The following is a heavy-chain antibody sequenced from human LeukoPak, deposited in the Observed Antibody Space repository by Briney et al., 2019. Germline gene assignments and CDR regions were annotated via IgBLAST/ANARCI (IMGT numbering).Heavy chain of an antibody. CDR3: ARHVHGVSSRYYYDSSLNLDAFDI. CDR2: IYYSGST. J-gene: IGHJ3*02. V-gene: IGHV4-59*08. D-gene: IGHD3-22*01. Sequence: PSETLSLTCTVSGGSISSYYWSWIRQPPGKGLEWIGYIYYSGSTNYNPSLKSRVTISVDTSKNQFSLKLSSVTAADTAVYYCARHVHGVSSRYYYDSSLNLDAFDIWGQGTMVTVSS. CDR1: GGSISSYY.